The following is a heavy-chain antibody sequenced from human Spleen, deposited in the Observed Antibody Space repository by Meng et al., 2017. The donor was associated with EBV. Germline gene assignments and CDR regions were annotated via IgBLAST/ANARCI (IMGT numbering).Heavy chain of an antibody. V-gene: IGHV2-5*02. D-gene: IGHD6-19*01. CDR1: GFSLTTYGVG. CDR2: IYWDDDK. J-gene: IGHJ4*02. Sequence: TCKGSGPPLVKPTQPRTLTCTFSGFSLTTYGVGVGWIRQPPGKALEWLALIYWDDDKRYRPSLRSRLTIAKDTSKNQVLLTMTNVDPVDTATYYCAHRPPYNSGWAHFDYWGQGTLVTVSS. CDR3: AHRPPYNSGWAHFDY.